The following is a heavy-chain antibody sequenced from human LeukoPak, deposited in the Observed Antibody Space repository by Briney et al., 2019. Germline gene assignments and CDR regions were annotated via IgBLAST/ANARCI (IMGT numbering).Heavy chain of an antibody. J-gene: IGHJ4*02. Sequence: SETLSLTCAVYGGSFSSCYWSWIRQPPGKGLEWIGEINHSGSTNYNPSLKSRVTISVDTSKNQFSLKLSSVTAADTAVYYCAREQLLDYWGQGTLVTVSS. CDR3: AREQLLDY. CDR2: INHSGST. V-gene: IGHV4-34*01. CDR1: GGSFSSCY. D-gene: IGHD6-13*01.